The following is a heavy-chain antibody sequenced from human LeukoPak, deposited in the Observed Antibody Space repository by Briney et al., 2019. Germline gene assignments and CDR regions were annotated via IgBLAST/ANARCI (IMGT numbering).Heavy chain of an antibody. J-gene: IGHJ4*02. V-gene: IGHV1-18*01. CDR1: GYTFTSYG. Sequence: EASVKVSCKASGYTFTSYGISWVRQAPGQGLEWMGWISAYNGNTNYAQKLQGRVTMTTDTSTSTAYMELRSLRSDDTAVYYCAGSDYYDSSGYLGHYWGQGTLVTVSS. CDR3: AGSDYYDSSGYLGHY. CDR2: ISAYNGNT. D-gene: IGHD3-22*01.